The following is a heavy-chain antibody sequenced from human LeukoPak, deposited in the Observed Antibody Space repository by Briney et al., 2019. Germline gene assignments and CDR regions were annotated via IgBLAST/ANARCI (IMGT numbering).Heavy chain of an antibody. CDR3: ARDTLMDILTPPDY. J-gene: IGHJ4*02. CDR1: GYTFTSYG. Sequence: ASVKVSCKASGYTFTSYGIIWVRQAPGQGLEWMGWISAYNGNTNYAQKLQGRVTMTTDTPTSTAYMELRSLRSDDTAVYYCARDTLMDILTPPDYWGQGTLVTVSS. CDR2: ISAYNGNT. V-gene: IGHV1-18*01. D-gene: IGHD3-9*01.